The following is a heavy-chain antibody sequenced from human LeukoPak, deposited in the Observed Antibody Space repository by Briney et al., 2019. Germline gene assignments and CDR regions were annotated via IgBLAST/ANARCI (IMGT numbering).Heavy chain of an antibody. V-gene: IGHV3-30*18. D-gene: IGHD6-6*01. CDR1: GFAFSSYG. Sequence: PGGSLRLSCAASGFAFSSYGMHWVRQAPGKGLEWVAVISYDGSNKYYADSVKGRFTISRDNSKNTLYLQMNSLRAEDTAVYYCAKMEAGLVLYYNYYMDVWGKGTTVTVSS. J-gene: IGHJ6*03. CDR2: ISYDGSNK. CDR3: AKMEAGLVLYYNYYMDV.